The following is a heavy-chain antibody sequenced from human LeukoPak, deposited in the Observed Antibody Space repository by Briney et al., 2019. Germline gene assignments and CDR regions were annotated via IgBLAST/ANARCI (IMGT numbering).Heavy chain of an antibody. CDR2: VYSSGST. D-gene: IGHD3-10*01. Sequence: SETLSLTCTVSGGSISSSSYYWGWIRQPPGKGLEWIGYVYSSGSTNSNPSLKSRVTISVDTSKNQFSLKVNSVTATDTAVYYCARGQVGSWFGVVSFWFDFWGQGTLVTVSS. J-gene: IGHJ5*01. CDR1: GGSISSSSYY. V-gene: IGHV4-61*05. CDR3: ARGQVGSWFGVVSFWFDF.